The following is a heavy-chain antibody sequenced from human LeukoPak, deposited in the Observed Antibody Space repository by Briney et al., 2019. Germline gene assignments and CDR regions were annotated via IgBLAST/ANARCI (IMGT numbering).Heavy chain of an antibody. CDR3: AKDFSQYGIAARIPIDY. CDR2: IRYDGSNK. J-gene: IGHJ4*02. D-gene: IGHD6-6*01. Sequence: GGSLRLSCAASGFTFSSYGMHWVRQAPGKGLEWVAFIRYDGSNKYYADSVKGRFTISRDNSKKTLYLQMNSLRAEDTAVYYCAKDFSQYGIAARIPIDYWGQGTLVTVSS. CDR1: GFTFSSYG. V-gene: IGHV3-30*02.